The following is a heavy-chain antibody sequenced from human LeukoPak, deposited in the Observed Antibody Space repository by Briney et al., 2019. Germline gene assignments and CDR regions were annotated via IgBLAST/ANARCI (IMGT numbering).Heavy chain of an antibody. CDR3: ARGPGWNYAGDY. J-gene: IGHJ4*02. CDR2: INHSAST. Sequence: SETLSLTCAVYGGSFSGYYWSWIRQPPGKGLEWIGEINHSASTNYNPSLKSRVTISVDTSKNQFSLKLSSVTAADTAVYYCARGPGWNYAGDYWGQGTLVTVSS. CDR1: GGSFSGYY. D-gene: IGHD1-7*01. V-gene: IGHV4-34*01.